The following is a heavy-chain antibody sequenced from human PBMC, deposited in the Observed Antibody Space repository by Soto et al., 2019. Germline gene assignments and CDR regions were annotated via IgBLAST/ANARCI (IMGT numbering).Heavy chain of an antibody. J-gene: IGHJ6*02. D-gene: IGHD4-17*01. CDR1: GGTFSSYS. Sequence: ASVKVSCKASGGTFSSYSISWVRQAPGQGLEWMGGIIPIFGTANYAQKFQGRVTITADESTSTAYMELSSLRSEDTAVYYCARDLTYGGNSGSLVYYGMDVWGQGTTVTVSS. V-gene: IGHV1-69*13. CDR2: IIPIFGTA. CDR3: ARDLTYGGNSGSLVYYGMDV.